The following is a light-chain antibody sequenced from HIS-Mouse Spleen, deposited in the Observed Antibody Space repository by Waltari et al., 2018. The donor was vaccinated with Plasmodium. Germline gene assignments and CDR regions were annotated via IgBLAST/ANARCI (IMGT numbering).Light chain of an antibody. J-gene: IGLJ2*01. V-gene: IGLV3-21*02. CDR1: NIGSKS. CDR2: DES. Sequence: SYVLTQPPSVSVAPGQTARITCGGNNIGSKSVHWYQQQPGQAPVLVVEDESDRPSGIPERFSGSNSGNTATLTISRVEAGDEADYYCQVWDSSSDHPVFGGGTKLTVL. CDR3: QVWDSSSDHPV.